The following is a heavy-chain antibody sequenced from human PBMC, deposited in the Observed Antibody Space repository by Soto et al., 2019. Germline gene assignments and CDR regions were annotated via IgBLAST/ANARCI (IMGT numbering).Heavy chain of an antibody. D-gene: IGHD2-21*02. Sequence: LSLTCAVYGGSFSGYYWSWIRQPPGKGLEWIGEINHSGSTNYNPSLKSRVTISVDTSKNQFSLKLSSVTAADTAVYYCARKVVTAYNWFDPWGQGTLVTVSS. J-gene: IGHJ5*02. V-gene: IGHV4-34*01. CDR3: ARKVVTAYNWFDP. CDR1: GGSFSGYY. CDR2: INHSGST.